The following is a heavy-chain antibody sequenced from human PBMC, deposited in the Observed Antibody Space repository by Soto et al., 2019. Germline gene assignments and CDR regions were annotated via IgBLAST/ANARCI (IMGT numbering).Heavy chain of an antibody. V-gene: IGHV1-46*01. CDR1: GYTFTSYY. Sequence: ASVKVSCKASGYTFTSYYMHWVRQAPGQGLEWMGIINPSGGSTSYAQKFQGRVTMTRDTSTSTVYMELSSLRSEDTAVYYCARDSGCSGGSCYPSPSMDVWGQGTTVTVSS. J-gene: IGHJ6*02. CDR2: INPSGGST. CDR3: ARDSGCSGGSCYPSPSMDV. D-gene: IGHD2-15*01.